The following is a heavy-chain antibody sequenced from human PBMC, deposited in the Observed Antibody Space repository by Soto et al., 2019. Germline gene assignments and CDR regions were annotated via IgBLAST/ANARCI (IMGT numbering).Heavy chain of an antibody. CDR2: ISSSGST. V-gene: IGHV4-31*03. CDR3: ARSGVTGIVIPSHWFDP. CDR1: GDSIGGVGY. J-gene: IGHJ5*02. Sequence: SETLSLTCTVSGDSIGGVGYWSWIRQFPGRGLEWIGCISSSGSTYYNPAPNNRISLSLDTSQNQFSLKLLSVTAADTAIYYCARSGVTGIVIPSHWFDPWGQGTLVTVSS. D-gene: IGHD2-21*02.